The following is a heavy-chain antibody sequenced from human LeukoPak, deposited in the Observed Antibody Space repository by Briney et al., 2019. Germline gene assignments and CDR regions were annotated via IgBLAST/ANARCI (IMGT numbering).Heavy chain of an antibody. CDR3: ARGGGLDA. D-gene: IGHD3-16*01. V-gene: IGHV3-7*03. CDR1: GFTFSSYW. Sequence: GGSLRLFCAASGFTFSSYWMNWARQAPGKGLEWVASINHNGNVNYYVDSVKGRFTISRDNAKNSLYLQMSNLRAEDTAVYFCARGGGLDAWGQGATVTVSS. J-gene: IGHJ6*02. CDR2: INHNGNVN.